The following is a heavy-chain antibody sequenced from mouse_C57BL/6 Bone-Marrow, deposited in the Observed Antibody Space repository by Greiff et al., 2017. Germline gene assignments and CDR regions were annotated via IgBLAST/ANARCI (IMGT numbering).Heavy chain of an antibody. Sequence: QVQLQQSGAELARPGASVKMSCKASGYTFTSYTMHWVKQRPGQGLEWIGYINPSSGYTLYNPKFKDKATLPADKSSSTAYMQLSSLTSEDSAVYYCARDYYGRAWFSYWGQGTLVTVSA. D-gene: IGHD1-1*01. J-gene: IGHJ3*01. CDR2: INPSSGYT. CDR3: ARDYYGRAWFSY. CDR1: GYTFTSYT. V-gene: IGHV1-4*01.